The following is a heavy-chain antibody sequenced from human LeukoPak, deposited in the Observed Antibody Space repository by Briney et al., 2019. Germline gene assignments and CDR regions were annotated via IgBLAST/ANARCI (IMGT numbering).Heavy chain of an antibody. CDR1: GFTLSSYW. CDR3: ARMQGAGSFDY. D-gene: IGHD6-19*01. J-gene: IGHJ4*02. V-gene: IGHV3-53*01. Sequence: GGSLRLSCAASGFTLSSYWMHWVGQAPGKGLEWVSVIYSGGSTYYADSVKGRFTISRDNSKNTLYLQMNSLRAEDTAVYYCARMQGAGSFDYWGQGTLVTVSS. CDR2: IYSGGST.